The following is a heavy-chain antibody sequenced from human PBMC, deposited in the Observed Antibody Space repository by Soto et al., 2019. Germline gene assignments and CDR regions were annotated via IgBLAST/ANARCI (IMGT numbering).Heavy chain of an antibody. V-gene: IGHV3-66*01. CDR3: AREAIIVIAAPEYYFDY. D-gene: IGHD3-22*01. J-gene: IGHJ4*02. Sequence: EVQLVESGGDLVQRGGSLRLSCAASGFDVSNTDMSWVRQAPGKGLEWVSVIYSGGYTNYADSVKGRFIVSRDSPKNTLYLQMDIQRAEDTAVYYCAREAIIVIAAPEYYFDYWGQGTLVTVSS. CDR2: IYSGGYT. CDR1: GFDVSNTD.